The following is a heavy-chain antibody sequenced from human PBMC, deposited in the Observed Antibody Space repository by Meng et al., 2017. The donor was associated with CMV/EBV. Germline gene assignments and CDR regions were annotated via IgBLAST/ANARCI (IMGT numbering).Heavy chain of an antibody. D-gene: IGHD1-26*01. CDR1: GYTFNGYY. J-gene: IGHJ4*02. CDR3: ARVGVRLGPFDY. CDR2: INPNSGGT. Sequence: QVQRWQSGGEVKKPGASVKVSCKASGYTFNGYYRHWVRQAPGQGLEWMGWINPNSGGTNYAQKFQGRVTMTRDTSISTAYMELSRLRSDDTAVYYCARVGVRLGPFDYWGQGTLVTVSS. V-gene: IGHV1-2*02.